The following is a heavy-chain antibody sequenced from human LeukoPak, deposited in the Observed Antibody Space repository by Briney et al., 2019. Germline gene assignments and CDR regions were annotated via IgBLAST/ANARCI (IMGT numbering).Heavy chain of an antibody. CDR1: GFTFSSYS. Sequence: GGSLRLSCASSGFTFSSYSMKWVRQAPGKGLEWVSSISSSSGYLYYADSVKGRFTISRDNAKNSLYLQMNSLRAEDTAVYYCARLNSNLFDYWGQGTLVTVSS. V-gene: IGHV3-21*01. CDR3: ARLNSNLFDY. J-gene: IGHJ4*02. CDR2: ISSSSGYL. D-gene: IGHD1-1*01.